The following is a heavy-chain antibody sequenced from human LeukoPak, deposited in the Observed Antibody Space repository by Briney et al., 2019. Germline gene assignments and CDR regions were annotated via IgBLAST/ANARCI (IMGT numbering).Heavy chain of an antibody. V-gene: IGHV4-30-2*01. J-gene: IGHJ4*02. D-gene: IGHD3-16*01. CDR2: IYHSGST. CDR1: GGSLSGYY. CDR3: AREFGGVFDY. Sequence: TLSLTCAVYGGSLSGYYWSWIRQPPGKGLEWIGYIYHSGSTYYNPSLKSRVTISVDRSKNQFSLKLSSVTAADTAVYYCAREFGGVFDYWGQGTLVTVSS.